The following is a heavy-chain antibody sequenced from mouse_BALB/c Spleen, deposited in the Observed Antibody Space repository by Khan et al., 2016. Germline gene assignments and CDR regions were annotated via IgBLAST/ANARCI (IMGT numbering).Heavy chain of an antibody. CDR2: ISTGGDI. Sequence: EVELVESGGGLVKPGGSLKLSCAASGFTFSSYVMSWVRQTPEKRLEWVASISTGGDIYYPDSVKGRFTISRVNARNILYLQMASLKSEDTAMYYCAGGDCDMGYYYSIDYWGQGASVTVSS. CDR1: GFTFSSYV. D-gene: IGHD2-13*01. J-gene: IGHJ4*01. CDR3: AGGDCDMGYYYSIDY. V-gene: IGHV5-6-5*01.